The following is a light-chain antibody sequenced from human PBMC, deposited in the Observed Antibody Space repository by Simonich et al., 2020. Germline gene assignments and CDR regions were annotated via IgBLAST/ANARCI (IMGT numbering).Light chain of an antibody. CDR2: DAS. CDR1: QDISNY. Sequence: DIQMTQSPSSLSASVGDRVTITCQASQDISNYLNWYQQKPGKAPKLRSYDASNLETGVPSRFSGSGSGTDFTFTISSLQPEDIATYYCQQYDNLPITFGQGTRLEIK. CDR3: QQYDNLPIT. J-gene: IGKJ5*01. V-gene: IGKV1-33*01.